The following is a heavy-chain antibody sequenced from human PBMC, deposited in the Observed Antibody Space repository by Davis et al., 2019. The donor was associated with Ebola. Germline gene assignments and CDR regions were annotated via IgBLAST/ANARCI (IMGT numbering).Heavy chain of an antibody. V-gene: IGHV3-21*04. CDR1: GFTFSSYS. J-gene: IGHJ4*02. D-gene: IGHD3-3*01. CDR3: AKGGLDFWSGYPY. Sequence: GESLKISCAASGFTFSSYSMNWVRQAPGKGLEWVSSISSSSSYIYYADSVKGRFTISRDNAKNSLYLQMNSLRAEDTAVYYCAKGGLDFWSGYPYWGQGTLVTVSS. CDR2: ISSSSSYI.